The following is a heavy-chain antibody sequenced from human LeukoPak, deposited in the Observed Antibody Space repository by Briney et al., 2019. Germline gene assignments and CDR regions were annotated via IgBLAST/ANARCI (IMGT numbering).Heavy chain of an antibody. J-gene: IGHJ6*03. CDR1: GYTFTSYG. CDR2: ISAYNGNT. CDR3: ARDGSPSSWYGYYYYYYYMDV. V-gene: IGHV1-18*01. D-gene: IGHD6-13*01. Sequence: ASVKVSCKASGYTFTSYGISWVRQAPGQGLEWMGWISAYNGNTNYAQKLQGRVTMTTDTSTSTAYMELRSLRSDDTAVYYCARDGSPSSWYGYYYYYYYMDVWGKGTTVTVSS.